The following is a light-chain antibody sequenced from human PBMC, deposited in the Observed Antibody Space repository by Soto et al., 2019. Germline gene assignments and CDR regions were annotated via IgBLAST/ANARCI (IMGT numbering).Light chain of an antibody. Sequence: QSVLTQPPSASGTPGQRVTISCSGGTSNIGSKPVHWYRQLPGTAPKLLIYSNNQRPSGVPDRFSGSKSGTSASLAISGLQSEDEADYYCAVWDDSLNGRVFGGGTKLTVL. CDR3: AVWDDSLNGRV. V-gene: IGLV1-44*01. J-gene: IGLJ2*01. CDR1: TSNIGSKP. CDR2: SNN.